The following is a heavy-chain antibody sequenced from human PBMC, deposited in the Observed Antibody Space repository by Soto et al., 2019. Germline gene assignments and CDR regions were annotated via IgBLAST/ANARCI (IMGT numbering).Heavy chain of an antibody. CDR3: ARKDKSGYSNWSDP. Sequence: PGESLKISCRTSGYRFTSYWIAWVRQMPGKGLEWMGIIFPSDSDTRYSPSFQGQVTISADRSTSTVFLQWASLKASDTAVYFCARKDKSGYSNWSDPWGQGTMLTV. V-gene: IGHV5-51*01. CDR1: GYRFTSYW. D-gene: IGHD3-22*01. J-gene: IGHJ5*02. CDR2: IFPSDSDT.